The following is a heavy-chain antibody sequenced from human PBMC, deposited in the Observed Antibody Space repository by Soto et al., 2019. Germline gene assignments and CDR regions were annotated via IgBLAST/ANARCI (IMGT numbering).Heavy chain of an antibody. CDR3: ARSAPGGAVGGSSYYYYYYGMDV. Sequence: PGESLKISCKGPGYSFTSYWIGWVRQMPGKGLEWMGIIYPGDSDTRYSPSFQGQVTISADKSISTAYLQWSSPKASDTAMYYCARSAPGGAVGGSSYYYYYYGMDVWGQGTTVTVSS. CDR2: IYPGDSDT. CDR1: GYSFTSYW. D-gene: IGHD2-15*01. J-gene: IGHJ6*02. V-gene: IGHV5-51*01.